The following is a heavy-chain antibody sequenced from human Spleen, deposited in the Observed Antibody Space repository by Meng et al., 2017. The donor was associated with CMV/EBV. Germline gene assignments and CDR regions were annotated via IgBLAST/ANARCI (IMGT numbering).Heavy chain of an antibody. J-gene: IGHJ6*02. Sequence: SETLSLTCNVSGGSISTYYWSWMRQPPGKGLEWIGYIYYSGSTNYNPSLKSRVSISVDTSQNQFSLKLSSVTAADTAVFYCARGDRTTNYYSYYGMDVWGQGTTVTVSS. CDR1: GGSISTYY. V-gene: IGHV4-59*12. D-gene: IGHD1-14*01. CDR2: IYYSGST. CDR3: ARGDRTTNYYSYYGMDV.